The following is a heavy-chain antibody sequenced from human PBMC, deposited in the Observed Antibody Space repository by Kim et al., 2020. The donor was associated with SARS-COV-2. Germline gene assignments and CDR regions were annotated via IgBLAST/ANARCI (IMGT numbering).Heavy chain of an antibody. V-gene: IGHV5-10-1*01. CDR2: IDPSDSYT. Sequence: GESLKISCKGSGYSFTSYWISWVRQMPGKGLEWMGRIDPSDSYTNYSPSFQGHVTSSADKSISTAYLQWSSLKASDTAMYYCARHVVWWGSGSSWFDPWGQGTLVTVSS. D-gene: IGHD3-10*01. CDR3: ARHVVWWGSGSSWFDP. J-gene: IGHJ5*02. CDR1: GYSFTSYW.